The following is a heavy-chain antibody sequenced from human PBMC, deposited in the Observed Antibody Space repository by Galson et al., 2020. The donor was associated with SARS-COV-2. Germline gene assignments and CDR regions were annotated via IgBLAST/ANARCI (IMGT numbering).Heavy chain of an antibody. J-gene: IGHJ6*02. CDR2: ISYDASNK. CDR3: ARAGTMIVVVDYYYGMDV. CDR1: GFTFSSYA. D-gene: IGHD3-22*01. Sequence: GESLKISCAASGFTFSSYAMHWVRHAPGKGLEWVAVISYDASNKYYADSVKGRFTISRDNSKNTLYLQMNSLRAEDTAVYYCARAGTMIVVVDYYYGMDVWGQGTTVTVSS. V-gene: IGHV3-30*04.